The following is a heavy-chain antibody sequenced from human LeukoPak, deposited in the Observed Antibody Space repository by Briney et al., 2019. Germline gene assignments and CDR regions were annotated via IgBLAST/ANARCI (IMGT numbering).Heavy chain of an antibody. CDR2: ISGTDSRI. D-gene: IGHD4-11*01. CDR3: ARGRQCDF. Sequence: GGSLRLSCVASGFNYSNYPMTWVRQAPGKGLEWVSGISGTDSRIYYADSVKGRFTISRDNSINTLYLQMNSLRVEDTAVYYCARGRQCDFWGQGTLVTVSS. J-gene: IGHJ4*02. CDR1: GFNYSNYP. V-gene: IGHV3-23*01.